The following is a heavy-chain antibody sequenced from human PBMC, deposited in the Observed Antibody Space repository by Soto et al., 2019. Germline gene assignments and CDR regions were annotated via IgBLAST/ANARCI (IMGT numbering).Heavy chain of an antibody. Sequence: QMQLVQSGTEVKKPGASVKVSCRASEYTFTSCYIHWLRQAPGQGLEWMGIINPGGGTKYVQKFQGRDTMTRDTSTSTDYMEVNSLRSEDTAVYYCARDPEPNAFRFDYWGHGTLVTVSS. CDR2: INPGGGT. CDR1: EYTFTSCY. D-gene: IGHD2-8*01. CDR3: ARDPEPNAFRFDY. V-gene: IGHV1-46*01. J-gene: IGHJ4*01.